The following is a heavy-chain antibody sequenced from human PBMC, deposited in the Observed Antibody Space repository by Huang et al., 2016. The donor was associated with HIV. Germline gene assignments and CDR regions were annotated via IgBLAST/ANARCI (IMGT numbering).Heavy chain of an antibody. CDR3: ARGKYDVLTGWDDTYYFDH. CDR2: IRIDNGLT. V-gene: IGHV3-48*01. D-gene: IGHD3-9*01. Sequence: EVQLVESGGCLVRPGGSLRLACAASGFTFSAFSMNWIRQAPGNGLEWSSYIRIDNGLTYYADSVKGRFTISRDTAKNALYLQMNSLRADDTALYFCARGKYDVLTGWDDTYYFDHWGQGTLVTVSS. CDR1: GFTFSAFS. J-gene: IGHJ4*02.